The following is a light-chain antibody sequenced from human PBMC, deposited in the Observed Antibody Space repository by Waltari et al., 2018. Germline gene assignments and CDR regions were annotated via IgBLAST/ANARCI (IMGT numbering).Light chain of an antibody. CDR1: SSDVGGYNY. V-gene: IGLV2-14*01. CDR2: EVS. Sequence: QSALTQPASVSGSPGQAIPLPRTGTSSDVGGYNYVSWYQQHPGKAPKLMIYEVSNRPSGVSNRFSGSKSGNTASLTISGLQAEDEADYYCSSYTSSSTNYVFGTGTKVTVL. J-gene: IGLJ1*01. CDR3: SSYTSSSTNYV.